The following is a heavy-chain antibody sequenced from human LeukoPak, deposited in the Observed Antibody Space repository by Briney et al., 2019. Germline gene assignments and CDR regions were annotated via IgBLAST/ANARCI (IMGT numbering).Heavy chain of an antibody. CDR3: ARAPVPRIQLWSKPPVHNDY. Sequence: EASVKVSCKASGYTFTSYGISWVRQAPGQWLEWMGWISAYNGNTNYAQKLQGRVTMTTDTSTSTAYMELRSLRSDDTAVYYCARAPVPRIQLWSKPPVHNDYWGQGTLVTVSS. D-gene: IGHD5-18*01. CDR2: ISAYNGNT. V-gene: IGHV1-18*01. J-gene: IGHJ4*02. CDR1: GYTFTSYG.